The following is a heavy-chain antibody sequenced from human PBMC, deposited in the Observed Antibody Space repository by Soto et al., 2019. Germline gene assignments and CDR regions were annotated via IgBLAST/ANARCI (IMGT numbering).Heavy chain of an antibody. CDR2: IYYSGST. Sequence: LETLSLTCTVSGGSVSSGSYYWSWIRHPPGKGLEWIGYIYYSGSTNYNPSLKSRVTISVDTSKNQFSLKLSSVTAADTAVYYCASGSLLFAAEVDLDYWGQGTLVTVS. CDR3: ASGSLLFAAEVDLDY. CDR1: GGSVSSGSYY. J-gene: IGHJ4*02. V-gene: IGHV4-61*01. D-gene: IGHD2-21*02.